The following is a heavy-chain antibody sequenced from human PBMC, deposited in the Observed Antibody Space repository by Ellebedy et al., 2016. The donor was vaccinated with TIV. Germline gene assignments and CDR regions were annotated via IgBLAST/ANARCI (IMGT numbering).Heavy chain of an antibody. D-gene: IGHD4-11*01. CDR3: ARDRGDYSIFGP. V-gene: IGHV3-74*01. CDR2: SKSDGSST. J-gene: IGHJ5*02. Sequence: GESLKIYCVASGFTFGRYRMHWVRQAPGNKLVWVSRSKSDGSSTTYADSVKDRLTTSRDNARNTLYLQMNSLRGEDTAVYFCARDRGDYSIFGPWGQGTLVTVSS. CDR1: GFTFGRYR.